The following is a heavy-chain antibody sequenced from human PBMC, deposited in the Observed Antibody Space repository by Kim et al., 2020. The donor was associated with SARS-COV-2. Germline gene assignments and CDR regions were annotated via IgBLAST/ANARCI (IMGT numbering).Heavy chain of an antibody. Sequence: SQTLSLTCAISGDSVSSNSAAWNWIRQSPSRGLEWLGRTYYRSKWYNDYVVSVKSRITIKPDTSKNQFSLQLNSVTPEDTAVYYCAKFAAGIDALDIWGQGTMVTVSS. V-gene: IGHV6-1*01. D-gene: IGHD6-13*01. J-gene: IGHJ3*02. CDR1: GDSVSSNSAA. CDR3: AKFAAGIDALDI. CDR2: TYYRSKWYN.